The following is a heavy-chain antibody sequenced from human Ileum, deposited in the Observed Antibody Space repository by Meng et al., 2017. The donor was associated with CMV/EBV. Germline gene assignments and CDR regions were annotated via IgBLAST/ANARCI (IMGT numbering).Heavy chain of an antibody. V-gene: IGHV3-7*01. J-gene: IGHJ4*02. CDR1: GFTFSSSW. Sequence: LSCAASGFTFSSSWMGWVRQAPGRGLEWVANIKWDGSAKYYVGSVRGRFTISRDNAQNSLYLQMNSLTAEDTAVYYCATSHDAAGNSWGQGTLVTVSS. D-gene: IGHD6-13*01. CDR2: IKWDGSAK. CDR3: ATSHDAAGNS.